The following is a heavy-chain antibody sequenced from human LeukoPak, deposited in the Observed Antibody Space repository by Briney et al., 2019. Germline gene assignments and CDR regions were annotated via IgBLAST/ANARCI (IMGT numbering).Heavy chain of an antibody. J-gene: IGHJ5*02. CDR1: GFTFSSYS. CDR3: ARGPSSIAARYNWFDP. CDR2: ISSSSSYI. Sequence: AGGSLRLSCAASGFTFSSYSMNWVRQAPGKGLEWVSSISSSSSYIYYADSVKGRFTISRDNAKNSLYLQMNSLRAEDTAVYYCARGPSSIAARYNWFDPWGQGTLVTVSS. D-gene: IGHD6-6*01. V-gene: IGHV3-21*01.